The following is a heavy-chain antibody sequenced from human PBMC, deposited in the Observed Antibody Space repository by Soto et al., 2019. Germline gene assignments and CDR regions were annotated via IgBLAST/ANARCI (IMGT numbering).Heavy chain of an antibody. CDR1: GYTFTSYA. D-gene: IGHD2-2*01. V-gene: IGHV1-3*01. Sequence: QVQLVQSGAEVKEPGASVKVSCRTSGYTFTSYAIHWVRQAPGQRPEWMGWINVGNGNTKYSQSFQDRVTITRDTSASTAYMELSSMRSEATALYFCAREVVGVMSNCFDPWGQGTLVTVSS. CDR2: INVGNGNT. J-gene: IGHJ5*02. CDR3: AREVVGVMSNCFDP.